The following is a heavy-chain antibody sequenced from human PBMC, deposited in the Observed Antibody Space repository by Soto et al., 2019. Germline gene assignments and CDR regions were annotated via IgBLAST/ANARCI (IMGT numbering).Heavy chain of an antibody. CDR1: GGSISSYY. CDR3: ARDGGYSSGWYR. D-gene: IGHD6-19*01. J-gene: IGHJ4*02. Sequence: PSETLSLTCTVSGGSISSYYWSWIRQPPGKGLEWIGYIYYSGSTNYNPSLKSRVTISVDTSKNQFSLKLSSVTAADTAVYYCARDGGYSSGWYRWGQGTLVTVSS. V-gene: IGHV4-59*01. CDR2: IYYSGST.